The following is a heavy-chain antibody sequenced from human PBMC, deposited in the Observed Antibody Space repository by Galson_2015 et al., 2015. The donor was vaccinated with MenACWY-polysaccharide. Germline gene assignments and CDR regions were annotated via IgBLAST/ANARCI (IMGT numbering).Heavy chain of an antibody. V-gene: IGHV5-51*01. CDR2: YPGDSDT. D-gene: IGHD3-10*01. Sequence: YPGDSDTTYSPSFQGQVTISADKSISTAYLQWSSLKASDTAIYYCARPYYYGSGSPQGYWGQGTLVTVSS. CDR3: ARPYYYGSGSPQGY. J-gene: IGHJ4*02.